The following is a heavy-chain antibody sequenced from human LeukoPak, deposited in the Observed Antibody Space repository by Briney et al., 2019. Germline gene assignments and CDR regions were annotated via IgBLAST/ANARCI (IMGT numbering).Heavy chain of an antibody. CDR3: ARASIAASGYYFDY. Sequence: QPGGSLRLSCAASGFTVSTNYMTWVRQAPGKGLERVSVIYSGGSTFYADSVKGRFTITRDNSKNTLYLQMNSLRAEDTAVYYCARASIAASGYYFDYWGQGTLVTVSS. V-gene: IGHV3-66*02. D-gene: IGHD6-6*01. CDR1: GFTVSTNY. CDR2: IYSGGST. J-gene: IGHJ4*02.